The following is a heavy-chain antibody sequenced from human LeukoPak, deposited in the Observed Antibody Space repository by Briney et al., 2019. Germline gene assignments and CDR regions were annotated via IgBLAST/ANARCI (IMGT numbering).Heavy chain of an antibody. D-gene: IGHD4-17*01. CDR1: GYTFTSYG. V-gene: IGHV1-18*04. Sequence: GASVTVSYKASGYTFTSYGISWVRQAPGQGLEWMGWISAYNGNTNYAQKLQGRVTMTTDTSTSTACMELRSLRSDDTAVYYCARRAATTVTTQYDYWGQGTLVTVSS. CDR3: ARRAATTVTTQYDY. CDR2: ISAYNGNT. J-gene: IGHJ4*02.